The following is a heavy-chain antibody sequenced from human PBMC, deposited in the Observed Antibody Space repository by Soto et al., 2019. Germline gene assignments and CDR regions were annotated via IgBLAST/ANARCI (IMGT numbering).Heavy chain of an antibody. D-gene: IGHD3-22*01. CDR2: IIPIFGTA. CDR3: AKIDDSSGDDAFDI. V-gene: IGHV1-69*13. Sequence: SVKVSCKASGGTFSSSAISWVRQAPGQGLEWMGGIIPIFGTANYAQKFQGRVTITADESTSTAYVELSSLRSEDTAVYYCAKIDDSSGDDAFDIWGQGTMVTVSS. CDR1: GGTFSSSA. J-gene: IGHJ3*02.